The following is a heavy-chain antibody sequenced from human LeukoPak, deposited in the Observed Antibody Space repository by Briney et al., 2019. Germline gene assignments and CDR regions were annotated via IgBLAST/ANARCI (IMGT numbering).Heavy chain of an antibody. Sequence: GGSLRLSCAAPGFTFSSYAMSWVPQAPGKGLGWVSAISGSGGSTYYADSVKGRFTISRDNSKNTLYLQMNSLRAEDTAVYYCAKDYVDTGIWGQGTLVTVSS. J-gene: IGHJ4*02. D-gene: IGHD5-18*01. V-gene: IGHV3-23*01. CDR3: AKDYVDTGI. CDR2: ISGSGGST. CDR1: GFTFSSYA.